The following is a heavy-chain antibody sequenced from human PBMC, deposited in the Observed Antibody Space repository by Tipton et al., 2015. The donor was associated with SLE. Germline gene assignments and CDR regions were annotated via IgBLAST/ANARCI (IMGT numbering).Heavy chain of an antibody. V-gene: IGHV4-30-2*01. Sequence: TLSLTCAVSGGSIRNGGYSWNWIRQPPGKGLEWIGYIYHSGSTYYNPSLKSRVTISVDTSKNQFSLKLSSVTAADTAVYYCARGRSSGAFDIWGQGTMVTVSS. CDR2: IYHSGST. CDR3: ARGRSSGAFDI. D-gene: IGHD1-26*01. CDR1: GGSIRNGGYS. J-gene: IGHJ3*02.